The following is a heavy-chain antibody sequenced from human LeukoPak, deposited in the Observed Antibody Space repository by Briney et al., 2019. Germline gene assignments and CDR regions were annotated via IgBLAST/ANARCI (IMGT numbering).Heavy chain of an antibody. V-gene: IGHV4-34*01. J-gene: IGHJ6*03. D-gene: IGHD6-13*01. CDR3: ARYSSSWSEREYYYYYYMDV. CDR2: INHSGST. CDR1: GGSFSGYY. Sequence: SETLSLTCAVYGGSFSGYYWSWIRQPPGKGLEWIGEINHSGSTNYNPSLKSRVTISVDTSKNQFSLKLSSVTAADTAVYYCARYSSSWSEREYYYYYYMDVWGKGTTVTVSS.